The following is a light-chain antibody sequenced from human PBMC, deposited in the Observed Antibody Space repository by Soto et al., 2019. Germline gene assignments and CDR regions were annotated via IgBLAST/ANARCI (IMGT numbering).Light chain of an antibody. CDR2: LGF. CDR3: MQPLEAPWT. J-gene: IGKJ1*01. Sequence: EIVMTQSPPSLSVTPGEPASISFRSSQSLLHSNGFQYLDWYLQKPGQSPQLLIYLGFNRASGVPDRFSGSGSGTDFTLKISRVEAEDVGIYFCMQPLEAPWTFGQGTKVDIK. V-gene: IGKV2-28*01. CDR1: QSLLHSNGFQY.